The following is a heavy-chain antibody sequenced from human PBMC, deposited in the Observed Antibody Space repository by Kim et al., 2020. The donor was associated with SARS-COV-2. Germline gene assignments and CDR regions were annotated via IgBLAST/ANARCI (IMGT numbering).Heavy chain of an antibody. CDR2: IYPGDSDT. V-gene: IGHV5-51*07. D-gene: IGHD1-1*01. CDR1: GYSFNSYW. Sequence: GESLKISCKGSGYSFNSYWIGWVHQMPGKGLEWMGIIYPGDSDTRYSPSFQGQVTISADKSISTAYLQWSSLKASDTAMFYCARSPHLEGIDYWGQGTLVTVSS. CDR3: ARSPHLEGIDY. J-gene: IGHJ4*02.